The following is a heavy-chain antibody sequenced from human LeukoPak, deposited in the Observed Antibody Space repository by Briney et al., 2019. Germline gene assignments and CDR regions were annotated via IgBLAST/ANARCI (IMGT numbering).Heavy chain of an antibody. J-gene: IGHJ2*01. CDR2: IFYTGST. Sequence: KPSQTLSLACSVSGGSVNTGGYYWSWIRQPPGKGLEWIVYIFYTGSTFYNPSLKSRLSISLDTSKNQFSLNLTSVTAADTAVYYCAREALEVVPAAVRYFDLWGRGTLVTVSS. CDR3: AREALEVVPAAVRYFDL. CDR1: GGSVNTGGYY. D-gene: IGHD2-2*01. V-gene: IGHV4-31*03.